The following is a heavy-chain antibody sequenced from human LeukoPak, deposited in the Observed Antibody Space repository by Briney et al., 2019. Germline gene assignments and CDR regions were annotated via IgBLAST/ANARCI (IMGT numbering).Heavy chain of an antibody. V-gene: IGHV3-30*02. CDR3: AKDLAPDAGVRGVIIGAFDI. Sequence: GGSLRLSCAASGFTFSSYEMNWVRQAPGKGLEWVAFIRYDGSNKYYADSVKGRFTISRDNSKNTLYLQMNSLRAEDTAVYYCAKDLAPDAGVRGVIIGAFDIWGQGTMVTVSS. CDR2: IRYDGSNK. J-gene: IGHJ3*02. CDR1: GFTFSSYE. D-gene: IGHD3-10*01.